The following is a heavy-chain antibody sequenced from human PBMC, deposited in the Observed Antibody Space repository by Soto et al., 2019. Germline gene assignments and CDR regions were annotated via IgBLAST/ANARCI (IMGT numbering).Heavy chain of an antibody. CDR1: GGSIRSGTYY. Sequence: PSETLSLTCTVSGGSIRSGTYYWNWIRHHPGKGLEWIGYIYYSGSTNYNPSLKSRVTISLDTSKNQFSLKLSSVTAADTAVYYCARTEDYGDYVNWFDPWGQGTLVTVSS. V-gene: IGHV4-61*01. CDR2: IYYSGST. D-gene: IGHD4-17*01. CDR3: ARTEDYGDYVNWFDP. J-gene: IGHJ5*02.